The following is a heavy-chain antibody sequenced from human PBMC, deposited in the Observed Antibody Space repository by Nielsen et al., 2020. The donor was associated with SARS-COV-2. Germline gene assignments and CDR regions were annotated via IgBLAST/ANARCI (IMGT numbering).Heavy chain of an antibody. CDR1: GGSISSGGYY. J-gene: IGHJ4*02. CDR3: ARECSSTSCYGYYFDY. D-gene: IGHD2-2*01. V-gene: IGHV4-31*03. Sequence: SETLSLTCTVSGGSISSGGYYWSWIRQHPGKGLEWLGYIYYSGSTYYNPSLKSRVTISVNTSKNQFSLKLSSVTAADTAVYYCARECSSTSCYGYYFDYWGQGTLVTVSS. CDR2: IYYSGST.